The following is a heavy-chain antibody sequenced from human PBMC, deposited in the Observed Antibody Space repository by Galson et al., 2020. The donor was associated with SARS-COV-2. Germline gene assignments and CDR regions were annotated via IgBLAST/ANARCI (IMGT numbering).Heavy chain of an antibody. D-gene: IGHD6-13*01. CDR2: ISPYNGDT. J-gene: IGHJ4*02. CDR3: ARDGYTSSWPTLDF. CDR1: GYTFTSYG. Sequence: ASVKVSCKASGYTFTSYGISWVRQAPGQGPEWLGWISPYNGDTTYAQKFQGRVTMTTDTSTSTAYMEVRSLTSDDTAVYLCARDGYTSSWPTLDFWGQGSLVTVSS. V-gene: IGHV1-18*01.